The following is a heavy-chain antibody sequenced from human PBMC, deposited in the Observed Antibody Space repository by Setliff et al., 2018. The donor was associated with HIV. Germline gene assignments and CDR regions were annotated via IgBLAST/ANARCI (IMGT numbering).Heavy chain of an antibody. D-gene: IGHD3-22*01. CDR3: ARADYDSGTYYFDY. CDR2: INHSGST. CDR1: GGSFSGYY. J-gene: IGHJ4*02. V-gene: IGHV4-34*01. Sequence: SETLSLTCAFYGGSFSGYYWSWIRQPPGKGLEWIGEINHSGSTNYNPSLKSRLAMSVDASKNHFSLRLTSVTAADTALYYCARADYDSGTYYFDYWGRGLLVTVS.